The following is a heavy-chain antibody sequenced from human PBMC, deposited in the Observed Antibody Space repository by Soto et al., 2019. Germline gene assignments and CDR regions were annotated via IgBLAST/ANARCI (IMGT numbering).Heavy chain of an antibody. CDR3: AKVFYYYDSSGYYYFDY. CDR1: GFTFSSYA. D-gene: IGHD3-22*01. V-gene: IGHV3-23*01. Sequence: GGSLRLSCAASGFTFSSYAMSWVRQTPGRGLEWVSSISGNGAGTYYADSVKGRFTISRDNSKKTMFLQMNSLRDEDTARYYCAKVFYYYDSSGYYYFDYWGQG. CDR2: ISGNGAGT. J-gene: IGHJ4*02.